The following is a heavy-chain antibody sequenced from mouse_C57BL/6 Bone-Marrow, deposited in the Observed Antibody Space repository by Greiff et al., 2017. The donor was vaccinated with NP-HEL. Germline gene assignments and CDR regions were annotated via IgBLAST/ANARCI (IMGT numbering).Heavy chain of an antibody. CDR1: GYTFTSYW. J-gene: IGHJ3*01. D-gene: IGHD2-12*01. Sequence: QVQLQQPGTELVKPGASVKLSCKASGYTFTSYWMHWVKQRPGQGLEWIGNINPSNGGTNYNEKFKSKATLTVDKSSSTAYMQLSSLTPEDSAVYYCARSGAYYSPTRFAYWGQGTLVTVSA. CDR3: ARSGAYYSPTRFAY. V-gene: IGHV1-53*01. CDR2: INPSNGGT.